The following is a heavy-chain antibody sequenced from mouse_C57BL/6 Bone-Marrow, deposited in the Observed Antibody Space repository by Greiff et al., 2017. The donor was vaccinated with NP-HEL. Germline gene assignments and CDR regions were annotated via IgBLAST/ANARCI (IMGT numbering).Heavy chain of an antibody. Sequence: QVQLKQPGAELVMPGASVKLSCKASGYTFTSYWMHWVKQRPGQGLEWIGEIDPSDSYTNYNQKFKGKSTLTVDKSSSTAYMQLSSLTSEDSAVYYCARVDYVNFDYWGQGTTLTVSS. CDR3: ARVDYVNFDY. D-gene: IGHD2-4*01. CDR1: GYTFTSYW. V-gene: IGHV1-69*01. J-gene: IGHJ2*01. CDR2: IDPSDSYT.